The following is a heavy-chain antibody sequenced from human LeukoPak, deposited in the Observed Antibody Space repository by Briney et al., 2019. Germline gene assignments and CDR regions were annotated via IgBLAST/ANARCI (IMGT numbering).Heavy chain of an antibody. V-gene: IGHV4-31*03. CDR2: IYYSGST. Sequence: SQTLSLTCTVSGGSISSGGYYWSWIRQHPGKGLEWIGYIYYSGSTYYNPSLKSRVTISVDTSKNQFSLKLSSVTAADTAVYYCARALMTNDNWFDPWGQGTRVTVSS. J-gene: IGHJ5*02. CDR1: GGSISSGGYY. CDR3: ARALMTNDNWFDP.